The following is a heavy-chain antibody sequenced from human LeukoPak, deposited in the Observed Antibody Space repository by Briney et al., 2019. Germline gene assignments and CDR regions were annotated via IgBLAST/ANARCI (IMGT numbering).Heavy chain of an antibody. Sequence: SETLSLTCTVSGGSISSYYWSWIRQPPGKGLEWIGYSHYSGSTSYSPSLKSRVTMPVDTSKNQFSLKLRSVTAADTAVYYCARHSAGTTYDYWGQGTLVTVSS. D-gene: IGHD1-7*01. J-gene: IGHJ4*02. CDR1: GGSISSYY. V-gene: IGHV4-59*08. CDR3: ARHSAGTTYDY. CDR2: SHYSGST.